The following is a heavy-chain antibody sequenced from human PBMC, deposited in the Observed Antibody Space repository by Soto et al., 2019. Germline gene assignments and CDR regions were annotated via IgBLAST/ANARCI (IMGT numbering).Heavy chain of an antibody. CDR3: ARDRDGYNYFDY. D-gene: IGHD5-12*01. Sequence: PSETLSLACTVSGGSISSYYWSWIRQPPGKGLEWIGYIYYSGSTNYNPSLKSRVTISVDTSKNQFSLKLSSVTAADTAVYYCARDRDGYNYFDYWGQGTLVTVSP. J-gene: IGHJ4*02. CDR1: GGSISSYY. V-gene: IGHV4-59*01. CDR2: IYYSGST.